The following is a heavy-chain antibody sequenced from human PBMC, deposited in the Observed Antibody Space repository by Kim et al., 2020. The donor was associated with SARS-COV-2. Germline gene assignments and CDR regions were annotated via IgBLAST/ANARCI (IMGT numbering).Heavy chain of an antibody. V-gene: IGHV1-69*13. D-gene: IGHD3-9*01. CDR2: IIPIFGTA. CDR3: ARVRLARYYYYGMDV. J-gene: IGHJ6*02. Sequence: SVKVSCKASGGTFSSYAISWVRQAPGQGLEWMGGIIPIFGTANYAQKFQGRVTITADESTSTAYMELSSLRSEDTAVYYCARVRLARYYYYGMDVWGQGTTVTVSS. CDR1: GGTFSSYA.